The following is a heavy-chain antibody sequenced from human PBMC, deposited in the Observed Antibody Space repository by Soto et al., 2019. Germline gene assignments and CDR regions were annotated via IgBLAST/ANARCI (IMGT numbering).Heavy chain of an antibody. CDR2: ISYDGINK. D-gene: IGHD2-21*02. Sequence: GGSLRLSCAASGFSFSMSPMHWVRQAPGKGPEWVALISYDGINKFYADSVKGRFTISRDNAKNSVSLQMNSLRDEDTAVYYCAREETAWPLAYGLDVWGQGTTVTVSS. CDR3: AREETAWPLAYGLDV. V-gene: IGHV3-30-3*01. J-gene: IGHJ6*02. CDR1: GFSFSMSP.